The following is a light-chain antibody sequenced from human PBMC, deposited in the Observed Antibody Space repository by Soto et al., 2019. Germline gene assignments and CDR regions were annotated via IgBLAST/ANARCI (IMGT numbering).Light chain of an antibody. V-gene: IGKV3-20*01. CDR3: QQYAGPPTT. CDR2: GAS. Sequence: EIVLTQSPGTLSLSPGERSTLACRASQSVSSCSLAWYQKKPGQAPRLLIYGASSRAAGVPDRFSGSGSGTDFTLTISRLEPEDFAVYFCQQYAGPPTTFGQGTRLEIK. J-gene: IGKJ5*01. CDR1: QSVSSCS.